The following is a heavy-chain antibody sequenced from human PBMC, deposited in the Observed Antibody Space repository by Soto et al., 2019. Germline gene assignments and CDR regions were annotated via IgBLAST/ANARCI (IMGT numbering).Heavy chain of an antibody. CDR2: IYYSGST. CDR1: GGSISSSSYC. J-gene: IGHJ5*02. V-gene: IGHV4-39*01. D-gene: IGHD3-3*01. Sequence: PSETLSLTCTVSGGSISSSSYCWGWIRKPPGKGLEWIGSIYYSGSTYYNPSLKSRVTISVDTSKNQFSLKLSSVTAADTAVYYCARQDNTIFGVVISTHWFDPWGQGALVTVSS. CDR3: ARQDNTIFGVVISTHWFDP.